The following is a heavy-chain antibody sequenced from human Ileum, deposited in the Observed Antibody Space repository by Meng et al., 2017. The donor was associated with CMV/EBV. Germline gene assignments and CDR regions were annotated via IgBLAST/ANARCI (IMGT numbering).Heavy chain of an antibody. CDR2: INHSGST. CDR1: GSFSGYY. Sequence: GSFSGYYWSWIRQPTGKGLEWIGEINHSGSTNYNPSLKSRVTISVDTSKNQFSLKLSSVTAADTAVYYCARGPSLAYCGGDCYPFDYWGQGTLVTVSS. J-gene: IGHJ4*02. V-gene: IGHV4-34*01. D-gene: IGHD2-21*01. CDR3: ARGPSLAYCGGDCYPFDY.